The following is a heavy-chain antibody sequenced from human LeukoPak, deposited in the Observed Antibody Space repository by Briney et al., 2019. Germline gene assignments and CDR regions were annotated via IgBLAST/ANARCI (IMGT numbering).Heavy chain of an antibody. CDR3: ARGRGAARESSGGVAYYFDY. D-gene: IGHD6-6*01. V-gene: IGHV3-7*03. CDR1: GFTFSSYG. Sequence: GGSLRLSCAASGFTFSSYGLHWVRQAPGKGLEWVANIKQDGSEKYYVDSVKGRFTISRDNAKNSLYLQMNSLRAEDTAVYYCARGRGAARESSGGVAYYFDYWGQGTLVTVSS. CDR2: IKQDGSEK. J-gene: IGHJ4*02.